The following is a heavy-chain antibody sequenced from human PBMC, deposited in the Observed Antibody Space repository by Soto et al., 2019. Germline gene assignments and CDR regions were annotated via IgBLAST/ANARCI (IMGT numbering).Heavy chain of an antibody. J-gene: IGHJ4*02. CDR3: ARASYDSSTYYLDY. Sequence: QVQLQESAPGRVKPSQPLSLTCTVPGASISSGDYYWTWIRQPPGKGLEGIGSIYYSGSTYYNPSLKSRVTISVDTSNNQFSLKLSSVTAADTAVYYCARASYDSSTYYLDYWGQGTLVTVSS. D-gene: IGHD3-22*01. CDR2: IYYSGST. V-gene: IGHV4-30-4*01. CDR1: GASISSGDYY.